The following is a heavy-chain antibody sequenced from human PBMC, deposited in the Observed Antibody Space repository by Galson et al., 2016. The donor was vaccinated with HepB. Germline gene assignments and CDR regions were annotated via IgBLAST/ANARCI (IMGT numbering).Heavy chain of an antibody. D-gene: IGHD3-10*01. CDR1: GFTFDDYG. V-gene: IGHV3-20*01. CDR2: INWSGDST. J-gene: IGHJ6*02. CDR3: ARGLVGSGMDV. Sequence: SLRLSCAVSGFTFDDYGMTWVRQAPGKGLEWVSGINWSGDSTVYADSVKGRFTMYRDDARNPLYLQMSSLRVEDTALYQCARGLVGSGMDVWGQGTTVTVSS.